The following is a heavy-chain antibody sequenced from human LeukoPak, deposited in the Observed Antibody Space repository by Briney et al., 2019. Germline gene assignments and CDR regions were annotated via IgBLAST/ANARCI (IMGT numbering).Heavy chain of an antibody. CDR3: ARGRGARSSRWYNWFDP. Sequence: SETPSLTCAVYGGSFSAYYWSWIRQPPGKGLEWIGEINHSGSTNYNPSLKSRVTISIDTSKNQFSLEMSSVTAADTAVYYCARGRGARSSRWYNWFDPWGQGTLVTASS. V-gene: IGHV4-34*01. CDR2: INHSGST. J-gene: IGHJ5*02. D-gene: IGHD6-13*01. CDR1: GGSFSAYY.